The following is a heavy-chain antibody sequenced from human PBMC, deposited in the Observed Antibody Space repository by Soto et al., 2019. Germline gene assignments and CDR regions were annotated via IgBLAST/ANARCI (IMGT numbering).Heavy chain of an antibody. V-gene: IGHV3-23*01. D-gene: IGHD2-8*02. J-gene: IGHJ3*01. CDR2: ILVDGRT. CDR3: AKATATGGGAFDL. Sequence: PGGSLRLSCAASGFPCGSYDMTWVRQAPGKGLEWVSTILVDGRTFYVDSVKGRFTISRDNSRNTVYLQMNSLTAGDTALYYCAKATATGGGAFDLCGQGPMVTV. CDR1: GFPCGSYD.